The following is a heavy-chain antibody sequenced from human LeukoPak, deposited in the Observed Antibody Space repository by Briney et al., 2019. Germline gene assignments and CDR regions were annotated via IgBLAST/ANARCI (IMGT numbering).Heavy chain of an antibody. D-gene: IGHD2-2*01. Sequence: SETLSLTCAVYGGSFSGYYSSWIRQPPGKGLEWIGEINHSGSTNYNPSLKSRVTISVDTSKNQFSLKLSSVTAADTAVYYCASGVVPAANWGQGTLVTVSS. CDR2: INHSGST. CDR1: GGSFSGYY. V-gene: IGHV4-34*01. CDR3: ASGVVPAAN. J-gene: IGHJ4*02.